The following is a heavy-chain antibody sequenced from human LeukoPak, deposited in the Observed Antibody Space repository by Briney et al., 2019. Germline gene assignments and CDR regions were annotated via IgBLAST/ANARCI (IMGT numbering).Heavy chain of an antibody. CDR1: GFTFSSFG. J-gene: IGHJ4*02. Sequence: GGSLRLSCAASGFTFSSFGMHWVRQAPGKGLEWVAVLSNDGSKSYYADSVKGRFTISRDNSKNTLYLQMNSLRAEDTAVYYCAKDGSTVTPHADYWGQGTLVTVSS. V-gene: IGHV3-30*18. CDR3: AKDGSTVTPHADY. D-gene: IGHD4-17*01. CDR2: LSNDGSKS.